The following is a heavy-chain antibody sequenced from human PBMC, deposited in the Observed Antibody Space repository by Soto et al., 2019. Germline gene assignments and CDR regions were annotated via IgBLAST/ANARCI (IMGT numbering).Heavy chain of an antibody. D-gene: IGHD3-10*01. Sequence: SETLSLTCTVSGGSISSYYWSWIRQPPGKGLEWIGYIYYSGSTNYNPSLKSRVTISVDTSKNQFSLKLSSVTAADTAVYYCARQTFGELVGNWFDPWGQGTLVTVSS. J-gene: IGHJ5*02. V-gene: IGHV4-59*08. CDR2: IYYSGST. CDR1: GGSISSYY. CDR3: ARQTFGELVGNWFDP.